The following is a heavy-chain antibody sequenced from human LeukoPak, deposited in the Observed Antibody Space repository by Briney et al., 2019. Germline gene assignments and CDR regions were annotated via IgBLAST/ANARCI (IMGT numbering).Heavy chain of an antibody. D-gene: IGHD5-24*01. CDR1: GGSISSGGYY. J-gene: IGHJ4*02. CDR3: ARDRAERGMATIDY. Sequence: PSQTXSLTCXXSGGSISSGGYYWSWLRQHPGKGLEWIGYIYYSGGTYYNPSLKSRVTISVDTSKNQFSLKLSSVTAADTAVYYCARDRAERGMATIDYWGQGTLVTVSS. CDR2: IYYSGGT. V-gene: IGHV4-31*03.